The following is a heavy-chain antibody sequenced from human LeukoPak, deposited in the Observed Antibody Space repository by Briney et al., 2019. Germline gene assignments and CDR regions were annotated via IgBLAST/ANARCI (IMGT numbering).Heavy chain of an antibody. CDR3: AKFHMAAGTVDYFDC. D-gene: IGHD6-13*01. J-gene: IGHJ4*02. V-gene: IGHV3-23*01. Sequence: GGSLRLSCAASGFTFSSYAMSWVRQAPGKGLEWVSAISGSGGSTYYADSVKGRFTISRDNSKNTLYLQMNSLRAEDTAVYYCAKFHMAAGTVDYFDCWGQGTLVIVSS. CDR2: ISGSGGST. CDR1: GFTFSSYA.